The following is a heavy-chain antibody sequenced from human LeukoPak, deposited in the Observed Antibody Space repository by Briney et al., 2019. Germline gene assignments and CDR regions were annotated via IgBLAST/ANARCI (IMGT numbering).Heavy chain of an antibody. CDR2: ISSSSSYI. Sequence: PGGSLRLSCAASGFTVSSNYMSWVRQALGKGLEWVSSISSSSSYIYYADSVKGRFTISRDNAKNSLYLQMNSLRAEDTAVYYCAIDYSNSNYYYYRMDVWGQGTTVTVSS. J-gene: IGHJ6*02. V-gene: IGHV3-21*01. D-gene: IGHD4-11*01. CDR3: AIDYSNSNYYYYRMDV. CDR1: GFTVSSNY.